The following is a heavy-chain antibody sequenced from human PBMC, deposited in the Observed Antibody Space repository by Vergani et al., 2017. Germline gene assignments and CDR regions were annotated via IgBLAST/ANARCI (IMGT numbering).Heavy chain of an antibody. CDR2: IYYTGTT. D-gene: IGHD3-9*01. CDR3: ARDLRDDIMIGPDNMPFDS. J-gene: IGHJ4*02. Sequence: QLQLQESGSGLVKPSQTLSLTCAVSGGSISSGGYSWSWIRQPPGKGLEWIGTIYYTGTTYYNEAHKSRLTISVDTSKNQFSLKIKSVTAADTALYFCARDLRDDIMIGPDNMPFDSWGQGTLVTVSS. CDR1: GGSISSGGYS. V-gene: IGHV4-30-2*03.